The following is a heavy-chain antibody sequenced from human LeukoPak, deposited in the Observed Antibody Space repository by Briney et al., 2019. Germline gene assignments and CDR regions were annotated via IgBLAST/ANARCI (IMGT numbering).Heavy chain of an antibody. J-gene: IGHJ4*02. V-gene: IGHV4-39*01. CDR3: ARHIGDYDFWSGYFYYFDY. D-gene: IGHD3-3*01. Sequence: SETLSLTCTVSGGSISSSSYYWGWIRQPPGKGLEWIGSIYYSGSTYYNPSLKSRVTISVDTSKNQFSLKLSSVTAADTAVHYCARHIGDYDFWSGYFYYFDYWGQGTLVTVSS. CDR1: GGSISSSSYY. CDR2: IYYSGST.